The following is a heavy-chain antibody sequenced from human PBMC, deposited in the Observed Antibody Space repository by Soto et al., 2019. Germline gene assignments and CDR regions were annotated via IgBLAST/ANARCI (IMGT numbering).Heavy chain of an antibody. CDR2: IKYSGTT. D-gene: IGHD2-15*01. CDR1: ARSITSSRCH. V-gene: IGHV4-39*01. J-gene: IGHJ3*02. CDR3: ARHGITPTYSAAFDI. Sequence: SETLSLTCTVSARSITSSRCHWGWIRQPPGKGLEWIASIKYSGTTFYNPSLKSRVTLSVDTSKNQFALKLSSVTAAETAVYYCARHGITPTYSAAFDIWGQGTRLTVS.